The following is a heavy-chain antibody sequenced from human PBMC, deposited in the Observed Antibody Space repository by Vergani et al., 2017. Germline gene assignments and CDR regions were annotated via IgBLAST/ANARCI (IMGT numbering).Heavy chain of an antibody. V-gene: IGHV4-61*02. Sequence: QVQLQESGPGLVKPSQTLSLTCTVSGGSISSGSYYWSWIRQPAGKGLEWIGRIYTSGSNNYNPSLKSRFTISVDTSKNQFSLKLSSVTAAYTAVYYCAIGPMVRGVIYYYYYMDVWGKGTTVTVSS. CDR3: AIGPMVRGVIYYYYYMDV. J-gene: IGHJ6*03. D-gene: IGHD3-10*01. CDR2: IYTSGSN. CDR1: GGSISSGSYY.